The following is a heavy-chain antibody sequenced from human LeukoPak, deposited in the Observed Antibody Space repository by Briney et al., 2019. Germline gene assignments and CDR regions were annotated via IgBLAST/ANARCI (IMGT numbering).Heavy chain of an antibody. Sequence: GGSLRLSCAASGFTFSSYDMSWVRQAPGKGLEWVSAISASGGRTYYADSVKGRFTISRDNSKNTMYQQMNSLRAEDTAVYYRAKAGGSSWYDAWGQGILVTVSS. V-gene: IGHV3-23*01. CDR1: GFTFSSYD. CDR3: AKAGGSSWYDA. D-gene: IGHD6-13*01. J-gene: IGHJ5*02. CDR2: ISASGGRT.